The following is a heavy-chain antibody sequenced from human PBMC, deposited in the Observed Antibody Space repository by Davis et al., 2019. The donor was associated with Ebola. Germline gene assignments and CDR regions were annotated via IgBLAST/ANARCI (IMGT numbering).Heavy chain of an antibody. Sequence: SETLSLTCIVSGYSISRGYSWGWVRQPPGQGLAWIGSIHHSGTTYYRTSLKSRVTLSVDTSKNQFSLNLSSVTAADTAIYYCVGDYGDYVNYFDFWGQGTLVTVSS. V-gene: IGHV4-38-2*02. J-gene: IGHJ4*02. CDR2: IHHSGTT. CDR1: GYSISRGYS. D-gene: IGHD4-17*01. CDR3: VGDYGDYVNYFDF.